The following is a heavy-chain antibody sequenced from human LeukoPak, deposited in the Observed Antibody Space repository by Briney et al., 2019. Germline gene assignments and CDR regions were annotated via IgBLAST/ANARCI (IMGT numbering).Heavy chain of an antibody. Sequence: PGASVKVSCKASGYTFTSYAMHWVRQAPGQRLEWMGWINAGNGNTKYSQKFQGRVTITRDTSASTAYMELSSLRSEDTAVYYCARGRITRLTTVTMGWFDPWGQGTLVTVSS. D-gene: IGHD4-17*01. CDR2: INAGNGNT. CDR3: ARGRITRLTTVTMGWFDP. V-gene: IGHV1-3*01. CDR1: GYTFTSYA. J-gene: IGHJ5*02.